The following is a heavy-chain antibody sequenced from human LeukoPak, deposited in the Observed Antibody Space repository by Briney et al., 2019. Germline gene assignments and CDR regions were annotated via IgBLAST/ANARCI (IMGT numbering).Heavy chain of an antibody. D-gene: IGHD2-21*01. CDR3: ARVGGDIDYYYYMDV. V-gene: IGHV3-53*01. Sequence: WGSLRLSCAASGFTVSSNYMSWVRQAPGKGLEWVSVIYSGGSTYYADSVKGRFTISRDNSKSTLYIQMNSLRAEDTAVYYCARVGGDIDYYYYMDVWGKGTTVTVSS. J-gene: IGHJ6*03. CDR1: GFTVSSNY. CDR2: IYSGGST.